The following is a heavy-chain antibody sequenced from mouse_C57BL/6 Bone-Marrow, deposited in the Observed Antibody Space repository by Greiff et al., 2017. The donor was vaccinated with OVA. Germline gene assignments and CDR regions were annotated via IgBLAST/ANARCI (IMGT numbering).Heavy chain of an antibody. J-gene: IGHJ1*03. D-gene: IGHD1-1*01. Sequence: VQLKQSGTVLARPGASVKMSCKTSGYTFTSYWMHWVKQRPGQGLEWIGAIYPGNSDTSYNQKFKGKAKLTAVTSASTAYMELSSLTNEDSAVYYSTRPSPTVVARDWYFDVWGTGTTVTVSS. CDR3: TRPSPTVVARDWYFDV. V-gene: IGHV1-5*01. CDR1: GYTFTSYW. CDR2: IYPGNSDT.